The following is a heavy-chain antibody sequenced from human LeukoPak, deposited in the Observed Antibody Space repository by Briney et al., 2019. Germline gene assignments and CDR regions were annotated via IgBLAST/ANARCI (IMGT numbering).Heavy chain of an antibody. D-gene: IGHD4-11*01. CDR1: GGSVSSYY. CDR3: ARHDDYSRAFDI. CDR2: LHYSGST. J-gene: IGHJ3*02. Sequence: PSETLSLTCTVSGGSVSSYYWSWVRQPPGKGLEWIGYLHYSGSTDYNPSLKSRVTTSVDTSNNHFSLRLNSVTAADTAVYFCARHDDYSRAFDIWGQGTMITVSS. V-gene: IGHV4-59*08.